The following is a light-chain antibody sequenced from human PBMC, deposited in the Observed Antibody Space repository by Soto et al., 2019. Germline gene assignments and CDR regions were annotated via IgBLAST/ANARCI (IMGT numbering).Light chain of an antibody. CDR2: DAS. CDR1: QSISSW. J-gene: IGKJ2*01. V-gene: IGKV1-5*01. Sequence: DIQMTQSPSTLSASVGDRVTITCRASQSISSWLAWYQQKPGKAPKLLIYDASRLESGVPSRFSGSGSGTEFTLTISSLQPDDCATYYCQQYNSYEYTFGQGTKLEIK. CDR3: QQYNSYEYT.